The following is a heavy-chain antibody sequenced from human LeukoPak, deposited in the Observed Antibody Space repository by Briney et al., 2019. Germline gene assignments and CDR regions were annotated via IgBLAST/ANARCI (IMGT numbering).Heavy chain of an antibody. CDR3: TRMGIAAAAIDY. D-gene: IGHD6-13*01. CDR1: GFTFSIYG. CDR2: IRSKAYGGTT. V-gene: IGHV3-49*04. Sequence: GGSLRLSCIASGFTFSIYGMHWVRQAPGKGLEWVGSIRSKAYGGTTEYAASVKGRFTISRDDSKSIAYLQMNSLKTEDTAVYYCTRMGIAAAAIDYWGQGTLVTVSS. J-gene: IGHJ4*02.